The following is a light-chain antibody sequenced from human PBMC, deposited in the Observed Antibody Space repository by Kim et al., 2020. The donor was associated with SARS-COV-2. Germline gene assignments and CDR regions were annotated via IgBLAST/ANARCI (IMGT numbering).Light chain of an antibody. CDR3: QVRDSISDHWV. CDR1: DIGSKS. CDR2: YES. J-gene: IGLJ3*02. V-gene: IGLV3-21*04. Sequence: APGKTASIACGGDDIGSKSVHWYQQRPGQAPVLVISYESDRSSGIPERFSGSNSGNTATLTISGVEAGDEADYYCQVRDSISDHWVFGGGTRLTVL.